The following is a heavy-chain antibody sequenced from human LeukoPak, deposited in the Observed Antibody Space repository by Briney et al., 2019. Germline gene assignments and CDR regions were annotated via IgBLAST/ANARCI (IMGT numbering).Heavy chain of an antibody. CDR2: INRDGTHK. CDR3: ARDPTVTNVHDAFDV. V-gene: IGHV3-7*05. D-gene: IGHD4-17*01. CDR1: GFTLSNFW. Sequence: GGALRLYCAAPGFTLSNFWMNRVRQAPGRGLERVAIINRDGTHKEYVDSVEGRFTISRDNAKNSLYLQMNSLRAEDTAVYYCARDPTVTNVHDAFDVWGQGTMVTVSS. J-gene: IGHJ3*01.